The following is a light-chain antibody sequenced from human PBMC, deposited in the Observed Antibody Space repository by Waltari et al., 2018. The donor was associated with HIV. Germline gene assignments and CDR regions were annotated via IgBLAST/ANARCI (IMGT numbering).Light chain of an antibody. V-gene: IGKV3-15*01. J-gene: IGKJ1*01. CDR2: VAY. CDR3: QQYSNRPPWT. CDR1: HSVGIN. Sequence: EMVVTQSPATVSVSLGERATLSCRASHSVGINLAWYQPKPGQAPRLLIYVAYTRVTDIPGRFSGSGAVTDYTLTSSSLQSEDSAVYYCQQYSNRPPWTFGQGTKVEI.